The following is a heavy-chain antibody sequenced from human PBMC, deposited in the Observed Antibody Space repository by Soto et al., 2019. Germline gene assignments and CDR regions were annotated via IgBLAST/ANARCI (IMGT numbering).Heavy chain of an antibody. Sequence: SLTFTPSGDSIRKYYWNWIRQPPGKALEWIVYMYKNGGINYNPSLSSRVIMSVDESKNQVSLKLSSLTSPGTALHFCAAGYNWWRYCFYFWGQRPLVTVSS. CDR2: MYKNGGI. J-gene: IGHJ4*02. CDR1: GDSIRKYY. V-gene: IGHV4-59*13. CDR3: AAGYNWWRYCFYF. D-gene: IGHD3-9*01.